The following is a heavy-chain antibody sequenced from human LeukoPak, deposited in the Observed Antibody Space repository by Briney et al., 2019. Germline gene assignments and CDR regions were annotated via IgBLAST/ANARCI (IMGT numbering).Heavy chain of an antibody. CDR2: ITGSDDAT. CDR1: GFTFSSAA. Sequence: GGSLRLSCAASGFTFSSAAMTWVRQAPGKGLEWVSTITGSDDATYYADSFQGRFTISRDFSRNTVGLQMNSLRTEDTAIYYCAKGPQLYSGYHPDYWGQGTLVTVSS. J-gene: IGHJ4*02. D-gene: IGHD5-12*01. V-gene: IGHV3-23*01. CDR3: AKGPQLYSGYHPDY.